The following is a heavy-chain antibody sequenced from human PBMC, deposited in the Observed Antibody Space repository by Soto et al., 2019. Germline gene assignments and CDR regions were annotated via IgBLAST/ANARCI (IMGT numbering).Heavy chain of an antibody. V-gene: IGHV4-59*01. CDR3: ARDRGGHVDY. Sequence: PSETLSLTCTVSGGSISSYYWSWIRQPPGKGLEWIGYIYYSGSTNYNPSLKSRVTISVDTSKNQFSLKLSSVTAADTAVYYCARDRGGHVDYWGQGTLVTVSS. J-gene: IGHJ4*02. D-gene: IGHD2-15*01. CDR1: GGSISSYY. CDR2: IYYSGST.